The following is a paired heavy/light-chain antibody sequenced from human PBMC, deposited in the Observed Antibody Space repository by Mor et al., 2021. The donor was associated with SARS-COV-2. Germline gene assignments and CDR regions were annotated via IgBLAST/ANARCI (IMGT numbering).Heavy chain of an antibody. Sequence: QVQLVESGGGVVQPGRSLRLSCAASGFTFSTYDMHWVRQAPGQGLDWVAVISYDESNKSYADSVKGRFTISRDNSKNTLYLQMNSLRPEDTAMYYCAREWELTRFFDSWGQGTLVTVSS. CDR1: GFTFSTYD. D-gene: IGHD1-26*01. V-gene: IGHV3-30-3*01. CDR2: ISYDESNK. J-gene: IGHJ4*02. CDR3: AREWELTRFFDS.
Light chain of an antibody. V-gene: IGKV1-9*01. CDR1: QGISSY. CDR3: QQLTSYPLT. CDR2: AAS. Sequence: DIQLTQSPSFLSASVGDRITITCRASQGISSYLAWYQQKPGKAPKLLIFAASTLQSGVPSRFSGSGSGTEFTLTISSLQPEDFATYYCQQLTSYPLTFGGGTKVEIK. J-gene: IGKJ4*01.